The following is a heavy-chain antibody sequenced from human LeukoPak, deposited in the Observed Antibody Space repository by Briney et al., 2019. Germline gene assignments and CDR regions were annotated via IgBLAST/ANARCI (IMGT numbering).Heavy chain of an antibody. J-gene: IGHJ4*02. D-gene: IGHD3-9*01. Sequence: GGSLRLSCAASGFSFGAYSMNWVRQAPGKGLEWVSSISSRSSNIYYADSMKGRFTVSRDNAKNSLYLQMNSLRADDTAVYYCARALYYDILTNYQTHTYYFDYWGQGTLLTVSS. CDR3: ARALYYDILTNYQTHTYYFDY. CDR1: GFSFGAYS. V-gene: IGHV3-21*01. CDR2: ISSRSSNI.